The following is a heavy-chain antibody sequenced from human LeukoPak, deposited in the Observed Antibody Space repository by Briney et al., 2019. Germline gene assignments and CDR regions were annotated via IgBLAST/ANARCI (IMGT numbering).Heavy chain of an antibody. CDR3: AKDRGIIWVQNPFDY. CDR1: GFTFSSYA. Sequence: PGGSLRLSCAASGFTFSSYAMSWVRQAPGKGLEWVSAISGSGGSTYYADSVKGRFTISRDNSKNTLYLQMNSLRAEDTAIYYCAKDRGIIWVQNPFDYWGQGTLVTVSS. J-gene: IGHJ4*02. CDR2: ISGSGGST. D-gene: IGHD3-10*01. V-gene: IGHV3-23*01.